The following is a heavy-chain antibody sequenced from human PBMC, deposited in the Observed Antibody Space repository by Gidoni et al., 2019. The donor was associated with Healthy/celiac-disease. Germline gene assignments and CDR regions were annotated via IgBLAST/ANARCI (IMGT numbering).Heavy chain of an antibody. Sequence: EVQLVESGGGLVQPGRTLRLSCAASGFTFSRYPLSWVRQAPGKGLEWVSNISGSCGSTCYADSVKGRFTISRDTSKNTLYLQMNSLRAEDTAVYYCAKGLPPYLRQPYYYGMDVWGQGTTVTVSS. CDR3: AKGLPPYLRQPYYYGMDV. CDR2: ISGSCGST. J-gene: IGHJ6*02. D-gene: IGHD1-1*01. V-gene: IGHV3-23*04. CDR1: GFTFSRYP.